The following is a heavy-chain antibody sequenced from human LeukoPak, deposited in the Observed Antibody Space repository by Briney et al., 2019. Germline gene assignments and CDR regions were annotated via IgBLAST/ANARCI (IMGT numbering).Heavy chain of an antibody. Sequence: ASVKVSCKASGFTFTDFYIHWVRQAPGQGLEWMGWIRLNNGGTKYAQNFQGRVSMTRDTSITTAYMELNNLRSDDTAVYYCARDDGNTGLNAFDVWGQGTMVTVSS. CDR1: GFTFTDFY. J-gene: IGHJ3*01. CDR3: ARDDGNTGLNAFDV. V-gene: IGHV1-2*02. D-gene: IGHD1-14*01. CDR2: IRLNNGGT.